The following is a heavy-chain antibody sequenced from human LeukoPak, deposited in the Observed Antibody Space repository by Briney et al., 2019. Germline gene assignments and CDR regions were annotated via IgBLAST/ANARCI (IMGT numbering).Heavy chain of an antibody. Sequence: PGGSLRLSCAASGFTFSSYGMHWVRQAPGKGLEWVAVISYDGSNKYYADSVKGRFTISRDNSKNTLYLQMNSLRAEDTAVYYCARDGREDCSGGSCYSRLGVYYYGMDVWGQGTTVTVSS. CDR1: GFTFSSYG. J-gene: IGHJ6*02. CDR3: ARDGREDCSGGSCYSRLGVYYYGMDV. V-gene: IGHV3-30*03. CDR2: ISYDGSNK. D-gene: IGHD2-15*01.